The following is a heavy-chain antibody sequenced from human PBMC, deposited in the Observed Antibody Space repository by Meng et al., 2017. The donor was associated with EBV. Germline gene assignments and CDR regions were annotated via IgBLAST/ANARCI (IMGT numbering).Heavy chain of an antibody. V-gene: IGHV1-69*01. CDR3: ASESGRGYTPDY. D-gene: IGHD3-10*01. Sequence: QGQLVQSAAEVKTPGSSVKVSCKTSGGPFRYYASSWVRQAPGQGLEWLGGFLPRLGAPNYAQKFHGRVKITADESTSTHYMDLSSLRSEDTAIYYCASESGRGYTPDYWGQGTLVTVSS. CDR1: GGPFRYYA. J-gene: IGHJ4*02. CDR2: FLPRLGAP.